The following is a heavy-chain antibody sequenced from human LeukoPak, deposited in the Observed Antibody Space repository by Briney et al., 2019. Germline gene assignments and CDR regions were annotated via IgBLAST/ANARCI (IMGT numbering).Heavy chain of an antibody. J-gene: IGHJ4*02. CDR1: GYTFTNYG. CDR2: ISAYNGNT. CDR3: ARDYYDSSGYYYVFAY. Sequence: ASVKVSCKTSGYTFTNYGISWVRQAPGLGLEWMGWISAYNGNTNQAQKLQGRVTMTTDTSTRTAYMELRSLRSDDTAVYYCARDYYDSSGYYYVFAYWGQGTLVTVSS. D-gene: IGHD3-22*01. V-gene: IGHV1-18*01.